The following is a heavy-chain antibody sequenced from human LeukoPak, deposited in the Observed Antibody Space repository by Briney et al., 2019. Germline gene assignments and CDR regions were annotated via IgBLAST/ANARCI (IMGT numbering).Heavy chain of an antibody. J-gene: IGHJ6*02. V-gene: IGHV3-23*01. CDR2: ISGSGGST. D-gene: IGHD3-22*01. Sequence: PGGSLRLSCAASGFTFSSYAMTWVRQAPGKGLEWVSGISGSGGSTDYADSVKGRFTISRGNSKNTLFLQLHSLRAEDTAVYYCAKDLGEDDSSGYYYYGLDVWGQGATVTVSS. CDR3: AKDLGEDDSSGYYYYGLDV. CDR1: GFTFSSYA.